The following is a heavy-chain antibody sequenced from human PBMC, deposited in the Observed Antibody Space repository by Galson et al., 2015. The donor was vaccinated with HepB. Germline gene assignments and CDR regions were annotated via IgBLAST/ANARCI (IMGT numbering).Heavy chain of an antibody. CDR2: ISGSGGST. J-gene: IGHJ4*02. D-gene: IGHD5-24*01. Sequence: SLRLSCAASGFTFSSYAMSWVRQAPGKGLEWVSAISGSGGSTYYANSVKGRFTISRDNSKNTLYLQMNSLRAEDTAVYYCAKMVGIMEMATIEGAYFDYWGQGTLVTVSS. CDR3: AKMVGIMEMATIEGAYFDY. CDR1: GFTFSSYA. V-gene: IGHV3-23*01.